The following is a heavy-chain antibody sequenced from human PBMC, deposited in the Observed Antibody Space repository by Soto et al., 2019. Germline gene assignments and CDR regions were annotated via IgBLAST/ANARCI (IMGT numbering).Heavy chain of an antibody. CDR1: GFSLTTRGVG. J-gene: IGHJ5*02. CDR3: AHIPNYYQYDWFDP. V-gene: IGHV2-5*02. D-gene: IGHD3-16*01. Sequence: QITLKESGPTLVKPTQTLTLTCTFSGFSLTTRGVGVGWIRQPPGKALECLALIYWDDDKRYSPSLQSRPSITKDTSKNHVVLTMTNVDPVDTATYYCAHIPNYYQYDWFDPWGQGTLVSVSS. CDR2: IYWDDDK.